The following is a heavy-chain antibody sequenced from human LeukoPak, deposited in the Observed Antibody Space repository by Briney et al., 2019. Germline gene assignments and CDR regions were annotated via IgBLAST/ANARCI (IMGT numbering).Heavy chain of an antibody. D-gene: IGHD3-10*01. CDR3: ARGRESGDY. CDR1: GGSISGHY. J-gene: IGHJ4*02. CDR2: IYYSGST. Sequence: KPSETLSLTCTVSGGSISGHYWSWIRQPPGQGLEWIGYIYYSGSTNYNPSLKSRVTISVDTSKNQFSLKLSSVTAADTAVYYCARGRESGDYWGQGTLVTVSS. V-gene: IGHV4-59*11.